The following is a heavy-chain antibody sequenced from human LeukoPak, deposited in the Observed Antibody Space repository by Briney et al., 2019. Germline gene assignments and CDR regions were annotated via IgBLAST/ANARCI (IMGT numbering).Heavy chain of an antibody. CDR3: ARDREVWFGELLFSSPCYYYGMDV. V-gene: IGHV3-21*01. CDR1: GFTFSSYS. J-gene: IGHJ6*02. CDR2: ISSSSSYI. Sequence: GGSLRLSCAASGFTFSSYSMNWVRQAPGKGLEWVSSISSSSSYIYYADSVKGRFTISRDNAKNSLYLQMNSLRAEDTAVYYCARDREVWFGELLFSSPCYYYGMDVWGQGTTVTVSS. D-gene: IGHD3-10*01.